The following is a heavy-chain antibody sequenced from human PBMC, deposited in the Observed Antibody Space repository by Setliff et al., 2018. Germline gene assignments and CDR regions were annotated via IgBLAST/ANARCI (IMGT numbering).Heavy chain of an antibody. D-gene: IGHD2-15*01. V-gene: IGHV1-69*05. J-gene: IGHJ3*01. Sequence: SVKVSCKASGGSFRNSGSGWVRQAPGQGLEWIGGIVPIYGPAKYAQKFQGRVEITTDESTNTAYMELSSLTSDDTATYYCAKASVWVVDANCGSFDVWGQGTVVTVSS. CDR2: IVPIYGPA. CDR3: AKASVWVVDANCGSFDV. CDR1: GGSFRNSG.